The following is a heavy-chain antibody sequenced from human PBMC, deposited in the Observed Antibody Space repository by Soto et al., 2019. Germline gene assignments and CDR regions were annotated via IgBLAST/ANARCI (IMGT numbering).Heavy chain of an antibody. V-gene: IGHV1-69*01. D-gene: IGHD2-2*01. CDR3: ASSQGSSTSLEIYYYYYYGMDV. CDR1: GGTFSSYA. CDR2: IIPISGTA. J-gene: IGHJ6*02. Sequence: QVQLVQSGAEVKKPGSSVKVSYKASGGTFSSYAISWVRQAPGHGLEWMGGIIPISGTANYAQKFQGRVKITADESTSTAYMELSSLSSEDTAVYYCASSQGSSTSLEIYYYYYYGMDVWGQGTTVTVSS.